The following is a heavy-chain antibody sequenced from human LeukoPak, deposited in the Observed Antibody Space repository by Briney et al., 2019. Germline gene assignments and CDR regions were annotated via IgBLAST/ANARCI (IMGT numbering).Heavy chain of an antibody. J-gene: IGHJ4*02. CDR2: INHSGST. CDR3: ARGIDGYSYGYYGY. Sequence: SETLSLTCAVYGGSFSGYYWSWIRQPPGKGLEWIGEINHSGSTNYNPSLKSRVTISVDTPKNQFSLKLSSVTAADTAVYYCARGIDGYSYGYYGYWGQGTLVTVSS. D-gene: IGHD5-18*01. V-gene: IGHV4-34*01. CDR1: GGSFSGYY.